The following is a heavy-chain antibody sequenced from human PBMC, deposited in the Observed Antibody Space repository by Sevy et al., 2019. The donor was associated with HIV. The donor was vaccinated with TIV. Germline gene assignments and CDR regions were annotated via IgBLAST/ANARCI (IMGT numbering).Heavy chain of an antibody. CDR1: GGSISSGGYY. CDR3: ARYHYYDSSGYYYGPDY. J-gene: IGHJ4*02. CDR2: IYYSGST. D-gene: IGHD3-22*01. Sequence: SETLSLTCTVSGGSISSGGYYWSWIRQHPGKGLEWIGYIYYSGSTYYNPSLKSRVTISVDTSKNQFSLKLSSVTAAETAVYYCARYHYYDSSGYYYGPDYWGQGTLVTVSS. V-gene: IGHV4-31*03.